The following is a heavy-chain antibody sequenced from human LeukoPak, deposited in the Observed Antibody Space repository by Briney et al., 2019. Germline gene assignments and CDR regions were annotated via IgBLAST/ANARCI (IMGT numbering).Heavy chain of an antibody. CDR3: ARDRGDGYRMGGNWLDP. V-gene: IGHV1-69*05. J-gene: IGHJ5*02. D-gene: IGHD5-24*01. CDR2: IIPIFGTA. Sequence: SVNVSCKASGGTFSSYAISWVRQAPGQGLEWMGGIIPIFGTANYAQKFQGRVTITKDESTNTVYSERSSLRSEDTAVYYCARDRGDGYRMGGNWLDPWGQGTLVTVSS. CDR1: GGTFSSYA.